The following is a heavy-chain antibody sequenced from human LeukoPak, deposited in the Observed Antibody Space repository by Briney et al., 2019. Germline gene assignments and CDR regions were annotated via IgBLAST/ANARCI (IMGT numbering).Heavy chain of an antibody. J-gene: IGHJ4*02. CDR3: ARDGSLGMGAVFDY. CDR1: GYSISSGYY. CDR2: IYHSGST. D-gene: IGHD1-26*01. V-gene: IGHV4-38-2*02. Sequence: PSETLSLTCAVSGYSISSGYYWGWIRQPPGKGLEWIGSIYHSGSTYYNPSLKSRVTISVDTSKNQFSLKLSSVTAADTAVYYCARDGSLGMGAVFDYWGQGTLVTVSS.